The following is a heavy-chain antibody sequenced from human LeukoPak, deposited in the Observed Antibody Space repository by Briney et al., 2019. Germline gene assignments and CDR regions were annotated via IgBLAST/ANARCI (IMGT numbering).Heavy chain of an antibody. V-gene: IGHV3-30*03. CDR3: ARDKDYYDSSGDFDY. D-gene: IGHD3-22*01. CDR2: ISYDGSNK. Sequence: PGGSLRLSCAASGFTFSSYGMHWVRQAPGKGLEWVAIISYDGSNKYYADSVQGRFTISRDNSKNTLYLQMNSLRTEDTAVYYCARDKDYYDSSGDFDYWGQGTLVTVSS. J-gene: IGHJ4*02. CDR1: GFTFSSYG.